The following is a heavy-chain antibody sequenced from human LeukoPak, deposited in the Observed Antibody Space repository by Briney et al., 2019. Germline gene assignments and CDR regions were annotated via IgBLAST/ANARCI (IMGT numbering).Heavy chain of an antibody. Sequence: TGGSLRLSCAASGFTFDDYAMHWVRQAPGKGLEWVSLISGDGGSTYYADSVKGRFTISRDNSKNSLYLQMNSLRTEDTALYYCAEDRGVLRYFDWLSPYYYYGMDVWGQGTTVTVSS. CDR1: GFTFDDYA. J-gene: IGHJ6*02. CDR3: AEDRGVLRYFDWLSPYYYYGMDV. CDR2: ISGDGGST. V-gene: IGHV3-43*02. D-gene: IGHD3-9*01.